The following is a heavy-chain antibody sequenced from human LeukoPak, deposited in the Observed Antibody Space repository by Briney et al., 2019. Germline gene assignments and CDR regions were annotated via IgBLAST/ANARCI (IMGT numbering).Heavy chain of an antibody. CDR3: ARGTGYFDL. CDR2: ISSDGSEK. J-gene: IGHJ2*01. CDR1: GFPFTSHW. V-gene: IGHV3-7*01. Sequence: GGSLRLSCSASGFPFTSHWLSWFRQSPGRGLEWVAHISSDGSEKNYVDSVKGRFTISRDNAKNSLYLQMNSLRAEDTAVYYCARGTGYFDLWGRGTLVTVSS.